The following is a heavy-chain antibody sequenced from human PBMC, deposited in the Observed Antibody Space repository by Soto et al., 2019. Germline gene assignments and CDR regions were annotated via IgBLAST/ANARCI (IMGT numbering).Heavy chain of an antibody. CDR1: GGSISSYY. Sequence: SETLSLTCTVSGGSISSYYWSWIRQPPGKGLEWIGYIYYSGSTNYNPSLKSRVTISIDTSKNQFSLKLSSVTAADTAVYYCARIADSSGYYLDYWGQGTLVTVSS. V-gene: IGHV4-59*01. CDR3: ARIADSSGYYLDY. CDR2: IYYSGST. D-gene: IGHD3-22*01. J-gene: IGHJ4*02.